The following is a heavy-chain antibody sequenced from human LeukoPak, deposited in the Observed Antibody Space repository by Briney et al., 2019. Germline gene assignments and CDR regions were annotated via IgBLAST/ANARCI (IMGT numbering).Heavy chain of an antibody. Sequence: GGSLRLSCAASGFTFSNAWMSWVRQAPGKGLEWVGRIKSETDGGTTDYAAPVKGRFTISRDDSKNTLYLQMNSLKTEGTAVYYCTTDQMVRGYYFDYWGQGTLVTVSS. D-gene: IGHD3-10*01. J-gene: IGHJ4*02. CDR1: GFTFSNAW. V-gene: IGHV3-15*01. CDR2: IKSETDGGTT. CDR3: TTDQMVRGYYFDY.